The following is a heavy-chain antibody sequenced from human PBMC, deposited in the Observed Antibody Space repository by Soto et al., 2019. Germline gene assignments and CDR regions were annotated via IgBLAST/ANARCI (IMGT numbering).Heavy chain of an antibody. V-gene: IGHV3-30-3*01. J-gene: IGHJ6*02. CDR3: ARVPRMAGTAYYYYYGMDV. Sequence: GSLRLSCAASGFTFSSYAMHWVRQAPGKGLEWVAVISYDGSNKYYADSVKGRFTISRDNSKNTLYLQMNSLRAEDTAVYYCARVPRMAGTAYYYYYGMDVWGQGTTVTVSS. D-gene: IGHD6-19*01. CDR2: ISYDGSNK. CDR1: GFTFSSYA.